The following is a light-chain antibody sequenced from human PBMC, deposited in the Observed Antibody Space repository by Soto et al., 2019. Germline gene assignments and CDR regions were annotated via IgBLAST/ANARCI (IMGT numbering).Light chain of an antibody. V-gene: IGLV1-40*01. CDR1: SSYIGAGYD. J-gene: IGLJ1*01. CDR3: QSYDSSLSGYV. CDR2: ANS. Sequence: QSVLTQPPSVSGAPGQRVTISCTGSSSYIGAGYDVHWYQQLPGTAPQLLIYANSNRPSGVPGRFSGSKSGASASLAITGLQAEDEADYYCQSYDSSLSGYVFGTGTKVTVL.